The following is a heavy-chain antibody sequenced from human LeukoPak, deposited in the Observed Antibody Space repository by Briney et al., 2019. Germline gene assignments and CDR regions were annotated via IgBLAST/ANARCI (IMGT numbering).Heavy chain of an antibody. J-gene: IGHJ5*02. CDR2: IYTSGST. CDR3: ARGYSSGLNWFDP. CDR1: GGSISSGHYF. Sequence: PSQTLSLTCTVSGGSISSGHYFWTWIRQPAGKGLEWIGRIYTSGSTNYNPSLKSRVTISVDTSKNQFSLKLSSVTAADTAVYYCARGYSSGLNWFDPWGQGTLVTVSS. V-gene: IGHV4-61*02. D-gene: IGHD6-19*01.